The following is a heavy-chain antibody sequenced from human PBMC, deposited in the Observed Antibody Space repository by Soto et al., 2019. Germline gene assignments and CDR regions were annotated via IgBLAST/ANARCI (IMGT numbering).Heavy chain of an antibody. CDR2: IYYTGSP. V-gene: IGHV4-59*01. D-gene: IGHD5-18*01. J-gene: IGHJ4*01. CDR3: ERAYSYGQDFDY. Sequence: QVQLQESGPGLVEPSETLSLTCTVSGGSILNYYWSWIRQPPGKGLEWIGYIYYTGSPSYNPSLKSRVTISVDTSKNQFSLKLSSVTAADTAVYYCERAYSYGQDFDYWGHGTLVTVSS. CDR1: GGSILNYY.